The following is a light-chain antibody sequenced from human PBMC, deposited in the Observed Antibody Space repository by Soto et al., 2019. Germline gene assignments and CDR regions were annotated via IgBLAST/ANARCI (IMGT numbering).Light chain of an antibody. V-gene: IGLV2-14*01. CDR1: SSDIGAYDH. Sequence: QSALTQPASVSGSPGQSITISCSGTSSDIGAYDHVAWFQQFPGKTPKLIIYSVSNRPSGVSYPFSGSKSGNTASLTISGLQAEDEADYYCISYTGSRSYVFGTRTKLTVL. CDR2: SVS. J-gene: IGLJ1*01. CDR3: ISYTGSRSYV.